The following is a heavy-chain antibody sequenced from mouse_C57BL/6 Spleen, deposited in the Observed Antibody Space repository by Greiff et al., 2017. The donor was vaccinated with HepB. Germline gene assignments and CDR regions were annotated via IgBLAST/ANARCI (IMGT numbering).Heavy chain of an antibody. V-gene: IGHV1-76*01. J-gene: IGHJ3*01. D-gene: IGHD4-1*01. CDR2: IYPGSGNT. Sequence: QVQLKQSGAELVRPGASVKLSCKASGYTFTDYYINWVKQRPGQGLEWIARIYPGSGNTYYNEKFKGKATLTAEKSSSTAYMQLSSLTSEDSAVYFCARSGALTGSWFAYWGQGTLVTVSA. CDR3: ARSGALTGSWFAY. CDR1: GYTFTDYY.